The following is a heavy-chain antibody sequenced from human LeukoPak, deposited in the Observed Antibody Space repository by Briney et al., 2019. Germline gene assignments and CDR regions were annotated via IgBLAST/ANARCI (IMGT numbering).Heavy chain of an antibody. V-gene: IGHV4-59*01. D-gene: IGHD3-22*01. CDR1: GGSISSYY. J-gene: IGHJ3*02. Sequence: SETLSLTCTVSGGSISSYYWSWIRQPPGKGLGWIGYIYDSGSTNYNPSLKSRVTISVDTSKNQFSLKLSSVTAADTAVYYCACLTTADAFDIWGQGTMVTVSS. CDR3: ACLTTADAFDI. CDR2: IYDSGST.